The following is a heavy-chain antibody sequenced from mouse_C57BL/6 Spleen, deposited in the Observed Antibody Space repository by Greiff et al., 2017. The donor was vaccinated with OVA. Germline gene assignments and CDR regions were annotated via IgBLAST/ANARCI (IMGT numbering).Heavy chain of an antibody. CDR3: ARSGGNRYFDV. J-gene: IGHJ1*03. V-gene: IGHV1-64*01. Sequence: VQLQQPGAELVKPGASVKLSCKASGYTFTSYWMHWVKQRPGQGLEWIGMIHPNSGSTNYNEKFKSKATLTVDTCSSTAYMQLSSLTSEDSAVYYGARSGGNRYFDVWGTGTTVTVSS. CDR2: IHPNSGST. D-gene: IGHD2-1*01. CDR1: GYTFTSYW.